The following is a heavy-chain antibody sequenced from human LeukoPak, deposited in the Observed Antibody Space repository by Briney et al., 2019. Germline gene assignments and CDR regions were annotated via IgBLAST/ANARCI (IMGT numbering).Heavy chain of an antibody. J-gene: IGHJ4*02. Sequence: GASVKVSCKASGYIFTSYVLHWVRQAPGQGLEWMGWINTDTGNPTYAQGFTGRFVFSLDTSVSTAYLQISSLQTEDTAVYYCARAGTGYCSDSNCSIEHWGQGTLVTVSS. CDR2: INTDTGNP. D-gene: IGHD2-15*01. CDR1: GYIFTSYV. V-gene: IGHV7-4-1*02. CDR3: ARAGTGYCSDSNCSIEH.